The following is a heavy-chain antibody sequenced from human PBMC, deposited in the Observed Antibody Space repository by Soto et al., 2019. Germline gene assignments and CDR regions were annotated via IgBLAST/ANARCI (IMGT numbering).Heavy chain of an antibody. CDR1: GFSFSDYA. D-gene: IGHD3-3*01. Sequence: GWSLRLSCKASGFSFSDYAMTWVRQAPGKGLEWVSVISGSGDNTFYAASVKGRFAISRDNSKNVLYLQMNSLSADDAAVYFCAKGRAITVYGVDILFDYWGLGTMVTVYS. J-gene: IGHJ4*01. CDR3: AKGRAITVYGVDILFDY. V-gene: IGHV3-23*01. CDR2: ISGSGDNT.